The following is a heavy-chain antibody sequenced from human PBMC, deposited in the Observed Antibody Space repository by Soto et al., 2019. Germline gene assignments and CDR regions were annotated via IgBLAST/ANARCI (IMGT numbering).Heavy chain of an antibody. CDR2: IYPGDSDT. V-gene: IGHV5-51*01. D-gene: IGHD6-13*01. J-gene: IGHJ6*02. CDR3: ARQGAPGIAAADAYYYYYGMDV. CDR1: GYSFTSYW. Sequence: GESLKISCKGSGYSFTSYWIGWVRQMPGKGLEWMGIIYPGDSDTRYNPSFQGQVTISADKSISTAYLQWSSLKASDTAMYYCARQGAPGIAAADAYYYYYGMDVWGQGTTVTVSS.